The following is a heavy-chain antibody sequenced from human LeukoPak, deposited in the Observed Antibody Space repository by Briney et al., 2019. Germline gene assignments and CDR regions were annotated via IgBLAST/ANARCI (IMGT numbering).Heavy chain of an antibody. Sequence: SETLSLTCTVSGGSISSHYWSWIRQPPGKGLEWIGYIYYSGSTNYNPSLKTRVTISVDTSKNQFSLKLSSVTAADTAVYYCARGPGFITRSYDFDYWGQGTLVTVSS. CDR3: ARGPGFITRSYDFDY. J-gene: IGHJ4*02. V-gene: IGHV4-59*11. CDR2: IYYSGST. D-gene: IGHD1-26*01. CDR1: GGSISSHY.